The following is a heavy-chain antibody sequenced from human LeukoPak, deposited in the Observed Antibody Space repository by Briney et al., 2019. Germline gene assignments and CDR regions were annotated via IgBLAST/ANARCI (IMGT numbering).Heavy chain of an antibody. V-gene: IGHV5-51*01. CDR3: ARIAIAARPGWFDP. CDR1: GYSFATYW. J-gene: IGHJ5*02. CDR2: IYPGDSDT. Sequence: GEPLKISCEGSGYSFATYWIGWVRQMPGKGLEWMGIIYPGDSDTTYSPSFQGQVTISADKSISTAYLQWSSLKASDTAIYYCARIAIAARPGWFDPWGQGTLVTVSS. D-gene: IGHD6-6*01.